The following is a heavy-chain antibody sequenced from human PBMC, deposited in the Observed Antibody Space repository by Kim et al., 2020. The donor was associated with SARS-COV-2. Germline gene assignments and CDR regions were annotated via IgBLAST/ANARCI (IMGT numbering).Heavy chain of an antibody. CDR1: GYTFTSYA. CDR2: INTNTGNP. V-gene: IGHV7-4-1*02. J-gene: IGHJ6*02. CDR3: ARVGYYDILTGWGGPHYYYYGMDV. D-gene: IGHD3-9*01. Sequence: ASVKVSCKASGYTFTSYAMNWVRQAPGQGLEWMGWINTNTGNPTYAQGFTGRFVFSLDTSVSTAYLQISSLKAEDTAVYYCARVGYYDILTGWGGPHYYYYGMDVWGQGTTVTVSS.